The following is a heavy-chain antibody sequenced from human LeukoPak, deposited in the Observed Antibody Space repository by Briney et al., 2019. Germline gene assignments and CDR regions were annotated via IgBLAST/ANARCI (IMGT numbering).Heavy chain of an antibody. D-gene: IGHD3-22*01. Sequence: GGSLRLSCAASGFTFSSFAMSWVRQAPGKGLEWVSAISGSGGFTYYADSVKGRFTISRDNSKNTLYLQMNSLRDEDTAVYYCAKDGHPKFCDSSDYYTHFDYWGQGTLVTVSS. CDR1: GFTFSSFA. J-gene: IGHJ4*02. CDR2: ISGSGGFT. CDR3: AKDGHPKFCDSSDYYTHFDY. V-gene: IGHV3-23*01.